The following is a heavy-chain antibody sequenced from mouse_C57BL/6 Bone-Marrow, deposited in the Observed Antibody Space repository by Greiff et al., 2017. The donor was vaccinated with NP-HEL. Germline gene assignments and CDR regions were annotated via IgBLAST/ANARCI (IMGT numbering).Heavy chain of an antibody. CDR3: ARMGWDYAMDY. J-gene: IGHJ4*01. D-gene: IGHD1-1*02. CDR1: GFSLSTFGMG. CDR2: IWGDDDK. V-gene: IGHV8-8*01. Sequence: QVTLTESGPGILQPSQTLSLTCYFSGFSLSTFGMGGGWMRQPSGKGPEGMAHIWGDDDKYYNPALTSRLTISKDTSKNQVFLKIANVDTADTATYYCARMGWDYAMDYWGQGTSVTVSS.